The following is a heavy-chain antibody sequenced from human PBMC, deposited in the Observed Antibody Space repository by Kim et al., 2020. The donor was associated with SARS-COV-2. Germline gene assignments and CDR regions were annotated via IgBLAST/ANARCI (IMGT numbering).Heavy chain of an antibody. CDR2: IYYSGST. J-gene: IGHJ6*02. Sequence: SETLSLTCTVSGGSISSYYWSWIRQPPGKGLEWIGYIYYSGSTNYNPSLKSRVTISVDTSKNQFSLKLSSVPAADTAVYYCARGGRIHYDILTGYSYSYGMDVWGQGTTVTVSS. V-gene: IGHV4-59*01. D-gene: IGHD3-9*01. CDR3: ARGGRIHYDILTGYSYSYGMDV. CDR1: GGSISSYY.